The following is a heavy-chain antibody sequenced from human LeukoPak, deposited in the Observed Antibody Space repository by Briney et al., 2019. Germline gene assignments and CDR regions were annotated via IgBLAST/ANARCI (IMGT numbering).Heavy chain of an antibody. Sequence: PGGSLRLSCTSSGFTFSSYWMSWVRQAPGKGPEWVAHIKENGNEQYYADSVKGRFTISRDNAKNSLYLEMNSLRAEDSALYYCTREGYTSSALDAFDIWGQGTMVTVS. CDR3: TREGYTSSALDAFDI. CDR2: IKENGNEQ. J-gene: IGHJ3*02. D-gene: IGHD6-13*01. CDR1: GFTFSSYW. V-gene: IGHV3-7*03.